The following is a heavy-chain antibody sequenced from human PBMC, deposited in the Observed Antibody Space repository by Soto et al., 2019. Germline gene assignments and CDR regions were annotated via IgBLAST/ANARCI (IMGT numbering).Heavy chain of an antibody. CDR1: GGSISSYY. CDR2: MYNSGST. V-gene: IGHV4-4*08. CDR3: ALVAYLNGTGSITLAY. J-gene: IGHJ4*02. Sequence: QVQLHQSGPGLVKPSETLSLTCTVSGGSISSYYWTWIRQPPGKGLEWIGFMYNSGSTHYNPSHTSRATVPIAPCGPQGSLHLRPVTAADTRVHYRALVAYLNGTGSITLAYWGQGTLVTVSS. D-gene: IGHD3-10*01.